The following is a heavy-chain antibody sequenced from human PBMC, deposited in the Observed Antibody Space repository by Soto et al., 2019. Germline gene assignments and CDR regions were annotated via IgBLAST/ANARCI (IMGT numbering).Heavy chain of an antibody. J-gene: IGHJ4*02. Sequence: ASVKVSCKASGYTFTSYGISWVRQAPGQGLEWMGWISAYNGNTNYAQKPQGRVTMTTDTSTSTAYMELRSLRSDDTAVYYCAREICPGIAVAGCDYWGQGTLVTVSS. CDR3: AREICPGIAVAGCDY. D-gene: IGHD6-19*01. CDR2: ISAYNGNT. CDR1: GYTFTSYG. V-gene: IGHV1-18*01.